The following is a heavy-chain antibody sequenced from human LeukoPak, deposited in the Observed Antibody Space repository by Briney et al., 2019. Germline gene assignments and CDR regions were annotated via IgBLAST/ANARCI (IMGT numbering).Heavy chain of an antibody. CDR2: ISGSGGST. J-gene: IGHJ4*02. V-gene: IGHV3-23*01. D-gene: IGHD3-22*01. CDR3: AKDQRYFLHYYDSSGYVY. Sequence: GGSLRLSCAASGFTFSSYAMSWVRQAPGKGLEWVSAISGSGGSTYYADSVKGRFTISRDNSKNTLYLQMNSLRAEDTAVYYCAKDQRYFLHYYDSSGYVYWGQGTLVTVSS. CDR1: GFTFSSYA.